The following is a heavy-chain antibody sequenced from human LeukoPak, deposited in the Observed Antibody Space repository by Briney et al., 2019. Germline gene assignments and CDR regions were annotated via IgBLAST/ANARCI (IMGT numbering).Heavy chain of an antibody. CDR3: VRKFATGD. Sequence: GGSLRLSCAASGFTFSSHLMHWVRQAQGTGLVWVSSVKSDGTATNYADSVKGRFTISRDNAKNTLYLQMNSLRVEDTAVYYCVRKFATGDWGQGALVTVSS. J-gene: IGHJ1*01. CDR1: GFTFSSHL. D-gene: IGHD1-14*01. V-gene: IGHV3-74*01. CDR2: VKSDGTAT.